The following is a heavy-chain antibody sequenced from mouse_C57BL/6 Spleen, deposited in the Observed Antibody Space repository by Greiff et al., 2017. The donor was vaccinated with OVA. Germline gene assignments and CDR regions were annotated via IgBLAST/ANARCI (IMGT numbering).Heavy chain of an antibody. V-gene: IGHV5-4*01. CDR1: GFTFSSYA. D-gene: IGHD1-1*01. J-gene: IGHJ2*01. Sequence: EVQGVESGGGLVKPGGSLKLSCAASGFTFSSYAMSWVRQTPEKRLEWVATISDGGSYTYYPDNVKGRFTISRDNAKNNLYLQMSHLKSEDTAMYYCARSLRYYGSSYDYWGQGTTLTVSS. CDR2: ISDGGSYT. CDR3: ARSLRYYGSSYDY.